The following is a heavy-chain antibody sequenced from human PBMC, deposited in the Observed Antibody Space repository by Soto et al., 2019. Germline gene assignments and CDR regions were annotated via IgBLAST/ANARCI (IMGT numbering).Heavy chain of an antibody. CDR3: ARSRFGSSWFFYVDY. J-gene: IGHJ4*02. CDR1: GFSLSNARMG. CDR2: IFSNDEK. V-gene: IGHV2-26*01. Sequence: QVTLKESGPVLVKPTETLTLTCTVSGFSLSNARMGVSWIRQPPGKALEWLAHIFSNDEKSYSTSLKSRHTISKDSSKGQLVLNLTNMDTVDTATYFCARSRFGSSWFFYVDYWGQGTLVNVS. D-gene: IGHD6-13*01.